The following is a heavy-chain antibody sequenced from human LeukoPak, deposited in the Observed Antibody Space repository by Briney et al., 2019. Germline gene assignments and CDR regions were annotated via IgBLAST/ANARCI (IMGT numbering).Heavy chain of an antibody. J-gene: IGHJ4*02. D-gene: IGHD4-17*01. Sequence: SETLSLTCAVYGGSFSGYYWSWIRQPPGKGLEWIGEINHSGNTNYNPSLKSRVTISVDTSKNQFSLKLSSVTAADTAVYYCARDSRHDYGDYRPSENFDYWGQGTLVTVSS. CDR1: GGSFSGYY. CDR3: ARDSRHDYGDYRPSENFDY. CDR2: INHSGNT. V-gene: IGHV4-34*01.